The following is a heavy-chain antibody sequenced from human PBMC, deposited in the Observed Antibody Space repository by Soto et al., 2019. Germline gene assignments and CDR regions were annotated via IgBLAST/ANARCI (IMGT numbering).Heavy chain of an antibody. CDR2: ISGSGGST. V-gene: IGHV3-23*01. CDR3: AKDGPGVVVVVAATPADYYYGMDV. J-gene: IGHJ6*02. CDR1: GFTFSSYA. Sequence: EVQLLESGGGLVQPGGSLRLSCAASGFTFSSYAMSWVRQAPGKGLEWVSAISGSGGSTYYADSVKGRFTISRDNSKNTLYLQMNSLRAEDTAVYYCAKDGPGVVVVVAATPADYYYGMDVWGQGTTVTVSS. D-gene: IGHD2-15*01.